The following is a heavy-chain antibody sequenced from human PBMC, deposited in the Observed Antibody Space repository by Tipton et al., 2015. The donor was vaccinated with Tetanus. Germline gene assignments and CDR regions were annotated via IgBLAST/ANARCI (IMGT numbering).Heavy chain of an antibody. CDR1: GFTFSSYG. CDR3: ARDQSTVTTTPFDY. J-gene: IGHJ4*02. Sequence: SLRLSCAASGFTFSSYGMHWVRQAPGKGLEWVAVIWYDGSNKYYADSVKGRFTISRDNSKNTLYLQMNSLRAEDTAVYYCARDQSTVTTTPFDYWGQGTLVTVSS. D-gene: IGHD4-17*01. V-gene: IGHV3-33*01. CDR2: IWYDGSNK.